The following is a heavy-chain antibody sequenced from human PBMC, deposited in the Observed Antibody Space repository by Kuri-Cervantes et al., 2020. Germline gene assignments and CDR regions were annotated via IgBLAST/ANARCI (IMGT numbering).Heavy chain of an antibody. CDR2: VYYSGSN. D-gene: IGHD5-18*01. V-gene: IGHV4-38-2*02. CDR1: GYSISSGYY. Sequence: ESLKISCAVSGYSISSGYYWGWIRQPPGKGLEWIGHVYYSGSNNYNPSLKSRVTISVDTSKNQFSLKLSSVTAADTAVYYCAREGDTAVDTNWFDPWGQGTLVTVSS. CDR3: AREGDTAVDTNWFDP. J-gene: IGHJ5*02.